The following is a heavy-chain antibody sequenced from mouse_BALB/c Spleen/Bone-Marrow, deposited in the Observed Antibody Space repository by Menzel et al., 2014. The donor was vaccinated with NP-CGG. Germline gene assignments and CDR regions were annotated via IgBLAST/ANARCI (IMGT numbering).Heavy chain of an antibody. D-gene: IGHD1-1*01. V-gene: IGHV5-9-4*01. J-gene: IGHJ3*01. CDR1: GLTFSTYA. CDR3: ARDGYGSSD. CDR2: ISSGGSYT. Sequence: EVMLAESGGVLVKPGGSLKLSCAASGLTFSTYAMSWVRQSPEKRLEWVAEISSGGSYTYYPDTVTGRFTISRDNAKNTLYLEMSSLRSEDTAMYYCARDGYGSSDWGQETLVTVST.